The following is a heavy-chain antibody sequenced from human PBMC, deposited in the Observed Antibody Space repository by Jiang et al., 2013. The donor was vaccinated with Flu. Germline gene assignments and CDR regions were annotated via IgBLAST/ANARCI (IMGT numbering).Heavy chain of an antibody. D-gene: IGHD6-19*01. V-gene: IGHV5-51*01. CDR1: GYRFTSYW. J-gene: IGHJ3*02. CDR3: ARPVAGNAFDI. Sequence: GAEVKKPGESLKISCKGSGYRFTSYWIAWVRQMPGKGLEWMGIIYPGDSGSRYSPSFQGKVTISADKSISTAYLQWSSLKASDTAMYYCARPVAGNAFDIWGQGTMVTVSS. CDR2: IYPGDSGS.